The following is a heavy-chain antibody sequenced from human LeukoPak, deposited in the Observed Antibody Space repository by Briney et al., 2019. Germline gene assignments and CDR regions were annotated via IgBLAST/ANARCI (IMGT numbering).Heavy chain of an antibody. Sequence: ASVKVSCKTSGYTFTGYYLHWVRQAPGQGLEWMGWINPNSGDTNYARKFQGRVTMTRDTSISTAYMELSSLKSDDTAVYYCARKLDSRGYRYWGQGTLVTVSS. D-gene: IGHD3-22*01. CDR3: ARKLDSRGYRY. CDR2: INPNSGDT. CDR1: GYTFTGYY. V-gene: IGHV1-2*02. J-gene: IGHJ4*02.